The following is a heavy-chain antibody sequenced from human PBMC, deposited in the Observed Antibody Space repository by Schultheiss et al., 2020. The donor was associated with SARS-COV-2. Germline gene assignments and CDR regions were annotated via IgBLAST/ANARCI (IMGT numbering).Heavy chain of an antibody. CDR3: ARDSQAVAGTGWFDP. D-gene: IGHD6-19*01. Sequence: GGSLRLSCAASGFTFSTYGMHWVRQAPGKGLEWVAVISYDGSNKYYADSVKGRFTISRDNSKNTLYLQMNSLRAEDTAVYYCARDSQAVAGTGWFDPWGQGTLVTVSS. CDR1: GFTFSTYG. J-gene: IGHJ5*02. V-gene: IGHV3-30*12. CDR2: ISYDGSNK.